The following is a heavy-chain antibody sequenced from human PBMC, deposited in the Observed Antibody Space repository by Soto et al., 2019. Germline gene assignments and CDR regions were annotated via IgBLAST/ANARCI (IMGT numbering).Heavy chain of an antibody. Sequence: ASVKVSCKASGYTFTSYGISWVRQAPGQGLEWMGWISAYNGNTNYAQKPQGRVTMTTDTSTSTAYMELRSLRSDDTAVYYCAYDILTGYSRFDPWGQGTLVTVSS. CDR1: GYTFTSYG. D-gene: IGHD3-9*01. CDR3: AYDILTGYSRFDP. J-gene: IGHJ5*02. CDR2: ISAYNGNT. V-gene: IGHV1-18*01.